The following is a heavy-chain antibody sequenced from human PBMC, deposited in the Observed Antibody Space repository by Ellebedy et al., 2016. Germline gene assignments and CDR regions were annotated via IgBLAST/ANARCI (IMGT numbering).Heavy chain of an antibody. CDR1: GFTFSSYW. CDR3: AGGSGWLCDQ. Sequence: GGSLRLSCAASGFTFSSYWMGWVRQAPGQGLEWVANIKNDESEKYFVDSVKGRFTISRDNAKDSLYLQMNSLRAEDTAVYYCAGGSGWLCDQWGQGTLVTVPS. CDR2: IKNDESEK. J-gene: IGHJ4*02. V-gene: IGHV3-7*01. D-gene: IGHD6-19*01.